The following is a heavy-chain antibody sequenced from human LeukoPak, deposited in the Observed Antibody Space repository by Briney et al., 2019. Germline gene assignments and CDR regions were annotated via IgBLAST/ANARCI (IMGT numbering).Heavy chain of an antibody. V-gene: IGHV3-23*01. CDR2: ITTSDGNT. CDR1: GFTFSSYT. CDR3: AKDGGLWVSAHWGDS. D-gene: IGHD7-27*01. J-gene: IGHJ4*02. Sequence: GGSLRLSCAASGFTFSSYTMSWVRQAPGKGLEWVSTITTSDGNTYYADSVKGRFTVCRDNSKNTLFLQMNSLRAEDTAVYYCAKDGGLWVSAHWGDSWGRGTLVTVSS.